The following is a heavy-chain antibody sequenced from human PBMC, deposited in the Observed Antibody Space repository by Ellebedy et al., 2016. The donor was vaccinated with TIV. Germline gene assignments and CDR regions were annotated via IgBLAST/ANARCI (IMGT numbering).Heavy chain of an antibody. CDR2: ISGSASTW. Sequence: GESLKISCAASGFTFSSHEMTWVRQAPGKGLEWVSHISGSASTWYYADSVKGRFTISRDNTKNSLYLQMDSLRVEDTAVYYCARVGLMGRCAGDWLDSWGQGTLVIVSS. D-gene: IGHD1-1*01. CDR3: ARVGLMGRCAGDWLDS. CDR1: GFTFSSHE. J-gene: IGHJ5*01. V-gene: IGHV3-48*03.